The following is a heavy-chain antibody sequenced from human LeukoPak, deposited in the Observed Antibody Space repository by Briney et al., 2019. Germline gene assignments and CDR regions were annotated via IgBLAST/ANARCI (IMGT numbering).Heavy chain of an antibody. Sequence: GESLKISCKGSGYSFTNYWIGWVRQMPGKGLEWMGIIYPGDSDARYGPSFQGQVTISADKSISTAYLQWSSLKASDTVIYYCARRVYSNYWYFDLWGRGTLVTVSS. J-gene: IGHJ2*01. CDR1: GYSFTNYW. V-gene: IGHV5-51*01. CDR3: ARRVYSNYWYFDL. CDR2: IYPGDSDA. D-gene: IGHD4-11*01.